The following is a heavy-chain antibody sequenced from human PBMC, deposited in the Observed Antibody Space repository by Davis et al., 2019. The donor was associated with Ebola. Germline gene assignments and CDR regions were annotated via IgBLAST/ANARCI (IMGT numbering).Heavy chain of an antibody. V-gene: IGHV3-11*04. J-gene: IGHJ4*02. Sequence: GESLKISCAASGFTFSSAWMRWVRQAPGKGLEWVSYIGASDEGISYADSVKGRFTISRDNAKDSLYLHMNSLRDDDMAVYYCARGSTYLGPRFEYWGQGTLVTVSS. CDR1: GFTFSSAW. CDR2: IGASDEGI. D-gene: IGHD2-21*01. CDR3: ARGSTYLGPRFEY.